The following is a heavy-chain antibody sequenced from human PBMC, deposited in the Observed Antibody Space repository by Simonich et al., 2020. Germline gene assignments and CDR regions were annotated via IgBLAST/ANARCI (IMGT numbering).Heavy chain of an antibody. V-gene: IGHV1-18*01. CDR3: ARASRGTWWYYYFDY. CDR2: SIAYKVNT. D-gene: IGHD2-15*01. Sequence: QVQLVQSGAEVKKPGASVKVSCKASGYTFTSYGISWVRQAPGQGLEWMGWSIAYKVNTHTAQKLQGRVTMTTYTSTSTAYMELRSLRSDDTAVYYCARASRGTWWYYYFDYWGQGTLVTVSS. CDR1: GYTFTSYG. J-gene: IGHJ4*02.